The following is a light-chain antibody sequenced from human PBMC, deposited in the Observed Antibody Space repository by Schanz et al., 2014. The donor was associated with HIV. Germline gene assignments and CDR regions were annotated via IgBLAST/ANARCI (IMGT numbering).Light chain of an antibody. CDR3: QQYNTYWT. V-gene: IGKV1-5*03. CDR2: KAS. J-gene: IGKJ1*01. CDR1: QSISSW. Sequence: DIQMTQSPSTLSASVGDRITITCRARQSISSWLAWYQQKPGKAPKLLIYKASSLESGVPLRFSGSGSGTEFTLTISSLQPDDFATYYCQQYNTYWTFGQGTKVEIK.